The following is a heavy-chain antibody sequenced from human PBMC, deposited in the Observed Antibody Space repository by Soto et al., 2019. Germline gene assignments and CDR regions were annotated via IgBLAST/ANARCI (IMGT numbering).Heavy chain of an antibody. J-gene: IGHJ4*02. CDR1: GFAFNIYA. D-gene: IGHD3-3*01. Sequence: GGSLRLSCAASGFAFNIYAIHWVRQAPGKGLDWVAVISHDGTSRYYTDSVRGRFTISRDNSKNTVYLEMDSLRADDTAVYYCARSSGVPTPDFDYWGQGTLVTVSS. CDR3: ARSSGVPTPDFDY. CDR2: ISHDGTSR. V-gene: IGHV3-30-3*01.